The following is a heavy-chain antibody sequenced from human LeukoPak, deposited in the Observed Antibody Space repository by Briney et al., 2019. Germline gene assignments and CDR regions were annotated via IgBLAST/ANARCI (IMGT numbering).Heavy chain of an antibody. CDR3: ARTARYDFWSGYPPSAGRIRNWFDP. D-gene: IGHD3-3*01. Sequence: SETLSLTCTVSGGSISSSSYYWGWIRQPPGKGLEWIGSIYYSGSTYYNPSLKSRVTISVDTSKNQFSLKLSSVTAADTAVYYCARTARYDFWSGYPPSAGRIRNWFDPWGQGTLVTVSS. CDR1: GGSISSSSYY. CDR2: IYYSGST. V-gene: IGHV4-39*07. J-gene: IGHJ5*02.